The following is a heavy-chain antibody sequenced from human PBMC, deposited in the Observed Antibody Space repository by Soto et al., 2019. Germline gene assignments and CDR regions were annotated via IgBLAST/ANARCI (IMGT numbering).Heavy chain of an antibody. Sequence: LSLTCTVSGGSISSYYWSWIRQPPGKGLEWIGYIYYSGSTNYNPSLKSRVTISVDTSKNQFSLKLSSVTAADTAVYYCARDRVVVVVAATYSWFDPWGQGTLVTVSS. CDR3: ARDRVVVVVAATYSWFDP. J-gene: IGHJ5*02. D-gene: IGHD2-15*01. CDR2: IYYSGST. CDR1: GGSISSYY. V-gene: IGHV4-59*12.